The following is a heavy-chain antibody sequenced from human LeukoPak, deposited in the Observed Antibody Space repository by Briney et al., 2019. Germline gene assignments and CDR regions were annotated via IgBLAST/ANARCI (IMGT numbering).Heavy chain of an antibody. CDR1: GFTFSSYA. D-gene: IGHD2-2*01. CDR2: ISSRGST. Sequence: AGGSLRLSCAASGFTFSSYAMSWVRQAPGKGLEWVSTISSRGSTYYADSVKGRFTISRDYSRNTLYLQMNSLRAEDTAVYYCAKRGNSSSRSYDAYWGQGTLVTVSS. CDR3: AKRGNSSSRSYDAY. V-gene: IGHV3-23*01. J-gene: IGHJ4*02.